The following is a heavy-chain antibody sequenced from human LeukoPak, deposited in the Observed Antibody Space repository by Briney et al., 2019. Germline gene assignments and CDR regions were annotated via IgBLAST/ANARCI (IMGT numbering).Heavy chain of an antibody. V-gene: IGHV3-23*01. CDR2: IIGSGGNT. J-gene: IGHJ4*02. CDR3: ARDGGHPLTSYYRAY. Sequence: GGSLRLSCAASGFTFYIYAMTWVRQAPGKGLEWVSTIIGSGGNTFYADSVKGRFTISRDNSKNTLSLQLTSLRAEDTGIYFCARDGGHPLTSYYRAYWGQGTLVTVSS. D-gene: IGHD4-11*01. CDR1: GFTFYIYA.